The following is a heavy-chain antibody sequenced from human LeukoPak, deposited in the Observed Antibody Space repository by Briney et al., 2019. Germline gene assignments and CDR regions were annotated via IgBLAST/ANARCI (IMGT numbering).Heavy chain of an antibody. CDR3: ARRGSATPDY. D-gene: IGHD2-15*01. J-gene: IGHJ4*02. V-gene: IGHV4-39*01. Sequence: SETLSLTCTVSGGSISSSSYYWGWIRQPPGEGLEWIGSIYYSGSTYYNPSLKSRVTISVDTSKNQFSLKLSSVTAADTAVYYCARRGSATPDYWGQGTLVTVSS. CDR2: IYYSGST. CDR1: GGSISSSSYY.